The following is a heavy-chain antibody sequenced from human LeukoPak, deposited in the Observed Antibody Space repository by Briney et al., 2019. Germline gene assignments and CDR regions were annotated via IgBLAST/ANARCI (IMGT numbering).Heavy chain of an antibody. J-gene: IGHJ6*02. CDR3: ARNNGMDV. CDR2: VNRDGSET. Sequence: GGSLRLSCAASGFALSSHWMTWVRQVPGRGPEWMANVNRDGSETYYLDSVKGRFTISKDNAKNSLYLQMNSLRAEDTALYHCARNNGMDVWGQGTTVIVSS. V-gene: IGHV3-7*03. CDR1: GFALSSHW.